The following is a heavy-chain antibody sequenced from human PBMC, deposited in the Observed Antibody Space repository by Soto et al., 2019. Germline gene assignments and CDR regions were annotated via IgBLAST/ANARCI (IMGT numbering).Heavy chain of an antibody. D-gene: IGHD2-8*01. V-gene: IGHV4-30-4*01. CDR3: ARERHTKQVNNWVDP. Sequence: PSETLSLTCTVSGGSISSGDYYRSWIRQPPGKGLEWIGYIYYSGSTYYNPSLKSRVTISVDTSKNQFSLKLSSVTAADTAVYYFARERHTKQVNNWVDPWGQGTLVTVSS. J-gene: IGHJ5*02. CDR1: GGSISSGDYY. CDR2: IYYSGST.